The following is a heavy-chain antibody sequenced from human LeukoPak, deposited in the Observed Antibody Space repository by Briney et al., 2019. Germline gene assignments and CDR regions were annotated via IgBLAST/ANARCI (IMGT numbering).Heavy chain of an antibody. CDR1: GFTFSSYS. D-gene: IGHD3-16*01. CDR3: ARDDVWSSVDY. CDR2: ISSSSSYI. J-gene: IGHJ4*02. V-gene: IGHV3-21*01. Sequence: GGSLRLSCAASGFTFSSYSMNWVRQAPGRGLEWVSSISSSSSYIYYADPVKGRFTISRDNAKNSLYLQMNSLRAEDTAVYYCARDDVWSSVDYWGQGTLVTVSS.